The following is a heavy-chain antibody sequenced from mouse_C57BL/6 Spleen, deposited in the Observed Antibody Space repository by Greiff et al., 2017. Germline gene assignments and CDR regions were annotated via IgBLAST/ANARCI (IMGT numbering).Heavy chain of an antibody. CDR1: GYTFTNYW. CDR2: IYPGGGYT. V-gene: IGHV1-63*01. CDR3: ASYDYDDGGFAY. J-gene: IGHJ3*01. D-gene: IGHD2-4*01. Sequence: VQLQQSGAELVRPGTSVKMSCKASGYTFTNYWLGWAKQRPGHGLEWIGDIYPGGGYTNYNEKFKGKATLTADKSSSTAYMQFSSLTSEDSAIYYCASYDYDDGGFAYWGQGTLVTVSA.